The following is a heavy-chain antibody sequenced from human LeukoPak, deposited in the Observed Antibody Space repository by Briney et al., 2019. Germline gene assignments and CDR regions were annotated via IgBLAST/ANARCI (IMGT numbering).Heavy chain of an antibody. V-gene: IGHV7-4-1*02. J-gene: IGHJ4*02. CDR3: AIDQPVAGVSNFDS. D-gene: IGHD6-19*01. CDR2: IDTNTGSP. Sequence: ASVKVFCKASGYTFTTYPINWVRQAPGQGLEWMGWIDTNTGSPTYAQAFTGRFVFSLDTSVSTAYLQISSLNTEDTAVYYCAIDQPVAGVSNFDSWGQGTLVTVSS. CDR1: GYTFTTYP.